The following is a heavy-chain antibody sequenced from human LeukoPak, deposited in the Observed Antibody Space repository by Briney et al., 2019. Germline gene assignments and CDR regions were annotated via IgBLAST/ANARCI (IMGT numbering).Heavy chain of an antibody. CDR3: ARLVDYYGSGSYYFDY. CDR2: IYYSGST. J-gene: IGHJ4*02. V-gene: IGHV4-59*08. CDR1: GGSISSYY. Sequence: PSETLSLTCTVSGGSISSYYWSWIRQPPGKGLEWIGYIYYSGSTNHNPSLKSRVTISVDTSKNQFSLKLSSVTAADTAVYYCARLVDYYGSGSYYFDYWGQGTLVTVSS. D-gene: IGHD3-10*01.